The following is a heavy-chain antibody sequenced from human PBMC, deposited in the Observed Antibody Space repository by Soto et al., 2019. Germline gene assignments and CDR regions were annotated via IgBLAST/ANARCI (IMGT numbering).Heavy chain of an antibody. CDR2: IRRKANSYTT. J-gene: IGHJ6*02. CDR1: GLIFSDYH. Sequence: EVQLVESGGGLVQPGGSLRLSCAASGLIFSDYHMDWVRQAPGKGLEWVGRIRRKANSYTTEYAASVKGRFTISRDDSKNSLYLXMNXXXTEDXXVXXXAMXXGWSGGSNDMDVWGQGTTVTVSS. V-gene: IGHV3-72*01. CDR3: AMXXGWSGGSNDMDV. D-gene: IGHD6-19*01.